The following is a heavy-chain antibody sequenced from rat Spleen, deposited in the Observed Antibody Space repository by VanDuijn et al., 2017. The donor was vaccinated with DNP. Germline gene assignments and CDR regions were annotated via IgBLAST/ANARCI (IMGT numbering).Heavy chain of an antibody. J-gene: IGHJ2*01. CDR2: ITYVGKIT. D-gene: IGHD2-3*01. CDR1: GFTFSDYD. Sequence: EVQLVESGGGLVQPGRSLNLSCAASGFTFSDYDMAWVRQAPKKGLEWVTTITYVGKITYYRDSVKGRFTISRDNAKSSLFLQMNSLTSEDTATYYCARRIYPSYHFDYWGQGVMVTVSS. V-gene: IGHV5-7*01. CDR3: ARRIYPSYHFDY.